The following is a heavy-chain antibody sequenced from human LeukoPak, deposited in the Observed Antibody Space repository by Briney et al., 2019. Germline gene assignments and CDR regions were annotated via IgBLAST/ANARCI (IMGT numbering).Heavy chain of an antibody. V-gene: IGHV1-18*01. CDR3: ARDLPLLSYYYDSSGSRPETDY. Sequence: GASVKVSCKASGYTFTSYGISWVRQAPGQGLEWMGWISAYNGNTNYAQKLQGRVTMTRDMSTSTVYMELSSLRSEDTAVYYCARDLPLLSYYYDSSGSRPETDYWGQGTLVTVSS. CDR1: GYTFTSYG. CDR2: ISAYNGNT. J-gene: IGHJ4*02. D-gene: IGHD3-22*01.